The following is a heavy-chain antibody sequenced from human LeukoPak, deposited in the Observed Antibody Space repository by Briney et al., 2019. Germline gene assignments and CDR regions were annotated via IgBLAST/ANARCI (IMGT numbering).Heavy chain of an antibody. Sequence: GASVKVSCKTSGYSFTDYYMHWVRQAPGQGLEWMGWINPNSGNTGYAQKFQGRVTMTRNTSISTAYMELSSLRSEDTAVYYCARGRYNDYFDYWGQGTLVTVSS. J-gene: IGHJ4*02. V-gene: IGHV1-8*02. CDR1: GYSFTDYY. CDR3: ARGRYNDYFDY. D-gene: IGHD1-1*01. CDR2: INPNSGNT.